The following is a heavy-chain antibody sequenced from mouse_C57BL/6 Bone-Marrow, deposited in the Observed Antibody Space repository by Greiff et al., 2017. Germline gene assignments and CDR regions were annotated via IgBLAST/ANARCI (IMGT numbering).Heavy chain of an antibody. Sequence: VQLQQSGAELVRPGASVKLSCKASGYTFTDYYINWVKQRPGQGLEWIARIYPGSGNTYYNEKFKGKATLTAEKSSSTAYMQLSSLTSEDSAVYFCAKVDGNYACDYWGQGTTLTVSS. V-gene: IGHV1-76*01. J-gene: IGHJ2*01. CDR2: IYPGSGNT. CDR1: GYTFTDYY. D-gene: IGHD2-1*01. CDR3: AKVDGNYACDY.